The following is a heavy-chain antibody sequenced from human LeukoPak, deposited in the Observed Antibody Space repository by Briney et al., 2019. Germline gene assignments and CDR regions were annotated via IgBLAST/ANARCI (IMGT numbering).Heavy chain of an antibody. V-gene: IGHV4-39*01. CDR3: ARLDYYYYYMDV. CDR1: GGSLSSSSYY. CDR2: IYYSGST. J-gene: IGHJ6*03. Sequence: SETLSLTCTVSGGSLSSSSYYWGWIRQPPGKGLEWLGSIYYSGSTYYNPSLKSRVTISVDTSKNQFSLKLSSVTAADTAVYYCARLDYYYYYMDVWGKGTTVTVSS.